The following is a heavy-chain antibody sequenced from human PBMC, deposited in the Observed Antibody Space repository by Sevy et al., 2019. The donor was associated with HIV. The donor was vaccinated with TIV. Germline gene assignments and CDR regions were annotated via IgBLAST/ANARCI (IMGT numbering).Heavy chain of an antibody. J-gene: IGHJ4*02. CDR3: VRRAVDTSNVYLDL. CDR2: ISTGSDHV. Sequence: GGSLRLSCIASGFTFPAYSMNWVRQAPGKGLEWLSYISTGSDHVYYADSAKGRFTISRDDAQNSVFLDMKSLRDQDTALYYCVRRAVDTSNVYLDLWGLGTLVTVSS. V-gene: IGHV3-21*05. CDR1: GFTFPAYS.